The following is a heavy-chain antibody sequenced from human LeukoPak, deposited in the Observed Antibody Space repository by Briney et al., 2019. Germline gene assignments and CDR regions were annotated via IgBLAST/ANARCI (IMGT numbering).Heavy chain of an antibody. J-gene: IGHJ5*02. CDR3: ARRDSSSSGGGWFDP. D-gene: IGHD6-6*01. CDR1: GGSSSGYY. V-gene: IGHV4-34*01. Sequence: PPETLSLTCAAYGGSSSGYYWSWIRQPPGKGLEWIGEINHSGSTNYNPSLKSRVTISVDTSKNQFSLKLSSVTAADTAVYYCARRDSSSSGGGWFDPWGQGTLVTVSS. CDR2: INHSGST.